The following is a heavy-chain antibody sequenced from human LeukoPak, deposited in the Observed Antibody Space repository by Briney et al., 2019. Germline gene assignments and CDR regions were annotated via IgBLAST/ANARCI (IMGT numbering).Heavy chain of an antibody. V-gene: IGHV1-18*01. D-gene: IGHD2-15*01. CDR3: ARDIDIVVVVAATDY. CDR1: GYTFTSYG. CDR2: ISAYSGNT. J-gene: IGHJ4*02. Sequence: ASVKVSCKASGYTFTSYGISWVRQAPGQGLEWMGWISAYSGNTNYAQKLQGRVTMTTDTSMSTAYMELRSLRSDDTAVYYCARDIDIVVVVAATDYWGQGTLVTVSS.